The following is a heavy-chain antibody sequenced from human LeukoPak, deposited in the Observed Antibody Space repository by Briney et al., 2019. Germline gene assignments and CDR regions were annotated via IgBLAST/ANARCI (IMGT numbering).Heavy chain of an antibody. V-gene: IGHV4-4*07. CDR2: IYTSGSA. D-gene: IGHD6-19*01. Sequence: SETLSLTCTVSGGSISSYYWGWIRQPAGKGLEWIGRIYTSGSANYNPSLTSRLTMSVDTSKNQFSLKLSSVTAADTAVYYCARGYSSGWYQDAFDIWGQGTMVTVSS. J-gene: IGHJ3*02. CDR3: ARGYSSGWYQDAFDI. CDR1: GGSISSYY.